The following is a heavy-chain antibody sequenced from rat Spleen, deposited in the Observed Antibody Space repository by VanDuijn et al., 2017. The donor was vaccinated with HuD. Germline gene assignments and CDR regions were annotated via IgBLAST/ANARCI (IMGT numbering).Heavy chain of an antibody. D-gene: IGHD1-12*02. Sequence: QVQLKESGPSLVQPSQTLSLTCTVAGFSLTSYNVHWVRQPPGKGLEWMGVSWNTGGTRYSSALKSRLSISKDTPKSQVFLKMNSLQTEDTATYYCAREGYYDGSYYYDVMDAWGQGASVTVSS. CDR1: GFSLTSYN. V-gene: IGHV2-41*01. CDR2: SWNTGGT. CDR3: AREGYYDGSYYYDVMDA. J-gene: IGHJ4*01.